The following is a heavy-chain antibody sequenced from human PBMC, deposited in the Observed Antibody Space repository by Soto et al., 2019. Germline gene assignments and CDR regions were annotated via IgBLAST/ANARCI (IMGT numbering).Heavy chain of an antibody. V-gene: IGHV4-34*01. CDR1: GGSFSGYY. D-gene: IGHD3-10*01. Sequence: SETLSLTCAVYGGSFSGYYWSWIRQPPGKGLEWIGEINHSGSTNYNPSLKSRVTISVDTSKNQFSLKLSSVTAADTAVYYCASHYYGSGSYYKVTYYYMDVWGKGTTVTVSS. J-gene: IGHJ6*03. CDR3: ASHYYGSGSYYKVTYYYMDV. CDR2: INHSGST.